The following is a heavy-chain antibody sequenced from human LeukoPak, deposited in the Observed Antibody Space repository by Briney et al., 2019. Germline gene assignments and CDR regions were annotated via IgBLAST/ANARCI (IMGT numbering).Heavy chain of an antibody. CDR1: GFTFKNFD. CDR2: ISSNGGTT. V-gene: IGHV3-23*01. J-gene: IGHJ4*02. Sequence: HPGGSLRLSCAASGFTFKNFDMSWVRQAPGKGLEWVSTISSNGGTTFYADSVKGRFTISRDNSKNTLYLQMNSLRAEDTAVYYCAKVRITMIVVVISGGYFDYWGQGTLVTVSS. CDR3: AKVRITMIVVVISGGYFDY. D-gene: IGHD3-22*01.